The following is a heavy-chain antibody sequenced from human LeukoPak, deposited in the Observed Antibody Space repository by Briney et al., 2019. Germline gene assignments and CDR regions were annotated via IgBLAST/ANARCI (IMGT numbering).Heavy chain of an antibody. CDR1: GDSISRYY. CDR2: VYYSGST. D-gene: IGHD3-16*01. CDR3: ARSGYAFGADAFDI. V-gene: IGHV4-59*08. J-gene: IGHJ3*02. Sequence: SETLSLTCTVSGDSISRYYWGWIRQPPGKGLEWIGYVYYSGSTQYNPSLNSRATISVATSKKQFSLRLTSVTAADTAVYYCARSGYAFGADAFDIWGQG.